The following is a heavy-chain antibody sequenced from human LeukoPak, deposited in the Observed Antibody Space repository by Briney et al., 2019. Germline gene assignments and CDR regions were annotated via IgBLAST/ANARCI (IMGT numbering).Heavy chain of an antibody. J-gene: IGHJ5*02. CDR3: ARALGELSWLSWFDP. D-gene: IGHD3-16*01. CDR1: GFTFSSYE. Sequence: GGSLRLSCAASGFTFSSYEMNWVRQAPGKGLEWVSYISSSGSTIYYADSVKGRFTISRDNAKNSLYLQMNSLKAEDTAVYYCARALGELSWLSWFDPWGQGTLVTVSS. CDR2: ISSSGSTI. V-gene: IGHV3-48*03.